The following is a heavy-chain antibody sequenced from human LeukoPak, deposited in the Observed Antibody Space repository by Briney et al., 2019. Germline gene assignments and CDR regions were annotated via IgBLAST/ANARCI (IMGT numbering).Heavy chain of an antibody. Sequence: GGSLRLSCAASGFTFDDYAMHWVRQAPGKGLEWVSGISWNSGSIGYADSVKGRFTISRDNAKNSLYLQMNSLRAEDTALYYCAKDGTTDLYYFDYWGQGTLVTVSS. V-gene: IGHV3-9*01. CDR3: AKDGTTDLYYFDY. CDR2: ISWNSGSI. J-gene: IGHJ4*02. CDR1: GFTFDDYA. D-gene: IGHD4-17*01.